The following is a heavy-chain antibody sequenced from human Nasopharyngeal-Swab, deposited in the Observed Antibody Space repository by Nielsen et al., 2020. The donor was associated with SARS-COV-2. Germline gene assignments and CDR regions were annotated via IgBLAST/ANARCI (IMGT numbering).Heavy chain of an antibody. V-gene: IGHV1-2*02. D-gene: IGHD2/OR15-2a*01. CDR1: GYTFTGHY. Sequence: ASVKVSCKASGYTFTGHYMHWVRQAPRQGLEWMGWINPNSGGTNYAQKFQGRVTMTRDTSISTAYMELSRLTSDDTAVYYCARNRDPSMLEYLHDMDVWGQGTTVTVSS. CDR3: ARNRDPSMLEYLHDMDV. CDR2: INPNSGGT. J-gene: IGHJ6*02.